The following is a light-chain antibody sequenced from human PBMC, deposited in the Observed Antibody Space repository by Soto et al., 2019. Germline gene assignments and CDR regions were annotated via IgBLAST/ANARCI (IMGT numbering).Light chain of an antibody. V-gene: IGKV3-15*01. CDR2: GAS. Sequence: EIVMTQSPATLSVSPGERATLSCRARQSVSSNLACYQQKPGQAPRLLIYGASTRATGIPARFSGSGSGTEFTLTISSLQSEDFAVYYCQEYNNWPPLTFGGGTKVEI. CDR1: QSVSSN. J-gene: IGKJ4*01. CDR3: QEYNNWPPLT.